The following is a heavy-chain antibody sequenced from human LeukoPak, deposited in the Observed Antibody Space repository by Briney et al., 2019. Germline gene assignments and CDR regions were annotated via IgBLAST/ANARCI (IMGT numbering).Heavy chain of an antibody. D-gene: IGHD2-2*01. CDR1: GGTFSSYA. V-gene: IGHV1-69*04. CDR3: ASTSDCSTTSCPNAFDY. Sequence: SVKVSCKASGGTFSSYAISWVRQAPGHGLEWMGRIIPILGIANYARKFQGRVTITADKSTYTAYMELSSLRSEDTAVYYCASTSDCSTTSCPNAFDYWGQGTLVTVSS. CDR2: IIPILGIA. J-gene: IGHJ4*02.